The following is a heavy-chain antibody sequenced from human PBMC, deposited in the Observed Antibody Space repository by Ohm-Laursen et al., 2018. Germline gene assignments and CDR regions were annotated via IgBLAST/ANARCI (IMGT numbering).Heavy chain of an antibody. V-gene: IGHV1-46*01. D-gene: IGHD2-8*01. CDR2: INPSGGST. CDR1: GYTLTELS. Sequence: ASVKVSCKVSGYTLTELSMHWVRQAPGQGLEWMGIINPSGGSTSYAQKFQGRVTMTRDTSTSTVYMELTSLRSEDTAVYYCAGEMCRVLANLGDAFDIWGQGTMVTVSS. CDR3: AGEMCRVLANLGDAFDI. J-gene: IGHJ3*02.